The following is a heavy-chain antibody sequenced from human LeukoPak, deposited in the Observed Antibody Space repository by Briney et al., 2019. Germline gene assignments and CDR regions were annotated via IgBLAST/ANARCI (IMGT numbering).Heavy chain of an antibody. D-gene: IGHD1-26*01. CDR3: ARGRGGYPFDY. Sequence: ASVKVSCKASGYTFTSYAMHWVRQAPGQGLEWMGWMNPNSGNTGYAQKFQGRVTMTRNTSISTAYMELSSLRSEDTAVYYCARGRGGYPFDYWGQGTLVTVSS. CDR1: GYTFTSYA. CDR2: MNPNSGNT. J-gene: IGHJ4*02. V-gene: IGHV1-8*02.